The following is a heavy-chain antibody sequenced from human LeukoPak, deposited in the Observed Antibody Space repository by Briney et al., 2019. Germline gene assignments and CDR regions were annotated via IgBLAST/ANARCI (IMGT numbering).Heavy chain of an antibody. V-gene: IGHV1-24*01. J-gene: IGHJ5*02. D-gene: IGHD3-22*01. CDR1: GYTLTELS. CDR2: FDPEDGET. Sequence: ASVKVSCTVSGYTLTELSMHWVRQAPGKGLEWMGGFDPEDGETIYAQKFQGRVTMTEDTSTDTAYMELSSLRSEDTAVYYCATVRYYDSSGFWANWFDPWGQGTLVTVSS. CDR3: ATVRYYDSSGFWANWFDP.